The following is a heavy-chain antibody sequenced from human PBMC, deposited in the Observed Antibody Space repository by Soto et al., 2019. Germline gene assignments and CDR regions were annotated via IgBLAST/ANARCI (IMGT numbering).Heavy chain of an antibody. CDR3: AKGGTILLTNPSPFDY. CDR1: GFTFSSYG. V-gene: IGHV3-30*18. CDR2: LSYDGSNK. J-gene: IGHJ4*02. Sequence: GGSLRLSCAASGFTFSSYGMHWVRQAPGKGLEWVAVLSYDGSNKYYADSVKGRFTISRDNSKNTLYLQMNSLRAEDTAVYYCAKGGTILLTNPSPFDYWGQGTLVTVSS. D-gene: IGHD3-16*01.